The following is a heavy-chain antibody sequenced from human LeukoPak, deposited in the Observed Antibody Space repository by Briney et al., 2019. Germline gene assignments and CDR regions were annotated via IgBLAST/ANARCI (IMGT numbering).Heavy chain of an antibody. J-gene: IGHJ3*02. CDR1: GFTFSSNY. Sequence: GGSLRLSCAASGFTFSSNYMSWVRQAPGKGLEWVSVIYSGGSTYFAGSVKGRFTISRDNSKNTVYLQMNSLRAEDTAVYYCARVGGDYDFWSGYLAPGAFDIWGQGTMVTVSS. CDR2: IYSGGST. D-gene: IGHD3-3*01. CDR3: ARVGGDYDFWSGYLAPGAFDI. V-gene: IGHV3-66*02.